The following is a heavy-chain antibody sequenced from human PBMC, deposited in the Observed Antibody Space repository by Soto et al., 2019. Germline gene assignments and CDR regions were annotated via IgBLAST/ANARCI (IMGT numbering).Heavy chain of an antibody. Sequence: PSETLSLTCAVYGGSFSCYYWIWIRQPPGKGLEWIGEINHSGSTNYNPSLKSRVTISVDTSKNQFSLKLSSVTAADTAVYYCARGGGYYETRYYFDYWGQGTLVTVSS. CDR3: ARGGGYYETRYYFDY. CDR1: GGSFSCYY. CDR2: INHSGST. D-gene: IGHD3-22*01. V-gene: IGHV4-34*01. J-gene: IGHJ4*02.